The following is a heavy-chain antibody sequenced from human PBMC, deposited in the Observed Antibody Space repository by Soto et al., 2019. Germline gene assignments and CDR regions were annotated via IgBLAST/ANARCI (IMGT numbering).Heavy chain of an antibody. D-gene: IGHD3-22*01. CDR1: GDSIIGIYH. CDR3: STXGVGDVSSGYYSTFYYYGMDV. Sequence: TLSLTCAVSGDSIIGIYHWAWIRQPPGKGLEWIGYIYYRGSTYYNPSLKSRGTISVDTSKNQFSLKLSSVTAADTALYYSSTXGVGDVSSGYYSTFYYYGMDVWGQGTKVTVSS. J-gene: IGHJ6*02. CDR2: IYYRGST. V-gene: IGHV4-31*11.